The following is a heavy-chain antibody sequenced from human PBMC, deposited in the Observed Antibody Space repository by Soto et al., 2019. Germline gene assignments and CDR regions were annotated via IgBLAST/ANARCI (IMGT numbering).Heavy chain of an antibody. J-gene: IGHJ4*02. V-gene: IGHV1-8*01. CDR1: GYTFTSYD. CDR3: ARGVNYDILTGYTKPADY. Sequence: GASVKVSCKASGYTFTSYDINWVRQATGQGLEWMGWMNPNSGNTGYAQKFQGRVTMTRNTSISTAYMELSSLRSEDTAVYYCARGVNYDILTGYTKPADYWGQGTLVTVS. CDR2: MNPNSGNT. D-gene: IGHD3-9*01.